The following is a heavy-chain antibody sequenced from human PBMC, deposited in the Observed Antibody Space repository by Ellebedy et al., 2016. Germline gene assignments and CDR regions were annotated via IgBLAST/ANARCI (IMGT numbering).Heavy chain of an antibody. CDR2: MNPNSGNT. CDR1: GYTFTSYD. D-gene: IGHD3-22*01. CDR3: ARDHPYYDSSGYYDGDDAFDI. V-gene: IGHV1-8*01. J-gene: IGHJ3*02. Sequence: ASVKVSCXASGYTFTSYDINWVRQATGQGLEWMGWMNPNSGNTGYAQKFQGRVTMTRNTSISTAYMELSSLRSEDTAVYYCARDHPYYDSSGYYDGDDAFDIWGQGTMVTVSS.